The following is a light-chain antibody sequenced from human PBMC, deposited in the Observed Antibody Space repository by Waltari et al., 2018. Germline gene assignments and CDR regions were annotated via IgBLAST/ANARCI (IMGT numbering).Light chain of an antibody. V-gene: IGKV1-33*01. J-gene: IGKJ4*01. CDR1: RDISSY. CDR2: GAS. CDR3: QQYGSLPST. Sequence: DIQMTQSPSSLSATVGDRLTITSQASRDISSYLNWYQHKPGRAPKLLIYGASNLETGVPSRFSGSGSGTDFVFTINNLHPEDFATYYCQQYGSLPSTFGGGTTVEIQ.